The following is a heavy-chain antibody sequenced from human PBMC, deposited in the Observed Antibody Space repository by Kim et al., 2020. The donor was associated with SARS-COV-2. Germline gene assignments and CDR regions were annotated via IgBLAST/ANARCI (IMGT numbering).Heavy chain of an antibody. D-gene: IGHD4-17*01. Sequence: ASVKVSCKASGYTFTSYDINWVRQATGQGLEWMGWMNPNSGNTGYAQKFQGRVTMTRNTSISTAYMELSSLRSEDTAVYYCARAVRKGPRYGLDYWGQGTLVTVSS. V-gene: IGHV1-8*01. J-gene: IGHJ4*02. CDR1: GYTFTSYD. CDR3: ARAVRKGPRYGLDY. CDR2: MNPNSGNT.